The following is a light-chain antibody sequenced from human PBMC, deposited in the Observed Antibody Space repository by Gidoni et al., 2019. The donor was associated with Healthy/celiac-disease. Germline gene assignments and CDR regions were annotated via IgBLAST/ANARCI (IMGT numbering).Light chain of an antibody. CDR2: GNS. Sequence: QSVLTQPPSVSGAPGQRVTISCTGSSYNIGAGYDVHWYQQLPGTAPKPLLYGNSNRPSGVPDRFSGSKSGTSASLAITGLQAEDEADYYCQSYDSSLSGSVFGGGTKLTVL. J-gene: IGLJ3*02. V-gene: IGLV1-40*01. CDR3: QSYDSSLSGSV. CDR1: SYNIGAGYD.